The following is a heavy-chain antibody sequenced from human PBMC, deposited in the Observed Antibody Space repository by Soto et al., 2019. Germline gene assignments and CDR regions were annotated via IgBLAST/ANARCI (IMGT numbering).Heavy chain of an antibody. D-gene: IGHD1-20*01. CDR3: AKAWYHTIDS. CDR1: GFDFGNTW. CDR2: INSDGSSI. Sequence: PGGSLRLSCATSGFDFGNTWIHWVRQVPGQGLVWVSRINSDGSSIIYADSVKGRFTLSRDNAKNTVHLQMSSLRVEDTAVYYCAKAWYHTIDSWGQGIPVTVSS. J-gene: IGHJ4*02. V-gene: IGHV3-74*01.